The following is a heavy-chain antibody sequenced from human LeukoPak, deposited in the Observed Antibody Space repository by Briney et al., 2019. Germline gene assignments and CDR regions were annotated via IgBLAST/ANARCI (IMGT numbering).Heavy chain of an antibody. Sequence: TPSETLSLTCTVSGGSISSSSYYWGWIRQPPGKGLEWIGSIYYSGSTYYNPSLKSRVTISVDTSKNRFSLKLSSVTAADTAVYYCARAGLTHYYYMDVWGKGTTVTVSS. CDR2: IYYSGST. CDR1: GGSISSSSYY. V-gene: IGHV4-39*01. D-gene: IGHD3-16*01. J-gene: IGHJ6*03. CDR3: ARAGLTHYYYMDV.